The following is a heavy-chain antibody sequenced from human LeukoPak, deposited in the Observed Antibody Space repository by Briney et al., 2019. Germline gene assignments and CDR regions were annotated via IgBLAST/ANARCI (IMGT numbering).Heavy chain of an antibody. CDR3: ARHGYGSGSYSNYFDY. CDR1: GGSISSYY. Sequence: PSETLFLTCTVSGGSISSYYWSWIRQPPGKGLEWIGYIYYSGSTKYNPTLKSRVTISVDTSKNQFSLKLSSVTAADTAVYYCARHGYGSGSYSNYFDYWGQGTLVTVSS. D-gene: IGHD3-10*01. J-gene: IGHJ4*02. V-gene: IGHV4-59*08. CDR2: IYYSGST.